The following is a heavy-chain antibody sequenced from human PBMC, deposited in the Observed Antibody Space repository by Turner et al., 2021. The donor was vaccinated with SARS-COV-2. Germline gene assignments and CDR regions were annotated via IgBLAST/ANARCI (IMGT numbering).Heavy chain of an antibody. CDR2: IDRISSTI. D-gene: IGHD3-10*01. CDR1: GLTFSIYS. V-gene: IGHV3-48*02. J-gene: IGHJ6*02. CDR3: AREPGDGMDV. Sequence: VPLVESGGGLAQPGGSLRLSCVASGLTFSIYSMNWVRQAPGKGLEWISYIDRISSTIYYADSVKGRFTISRDHARNSLYLQMNSLSDEDTAVYFCAREPGDGMDVWGQGTTVTVSS.